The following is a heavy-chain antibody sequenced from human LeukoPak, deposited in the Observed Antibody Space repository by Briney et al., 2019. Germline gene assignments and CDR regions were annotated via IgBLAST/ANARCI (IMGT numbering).Heavy chain of an antibody. Sequence: GGSLRLSCAASGLTVSSSYMSWVRQAPGKGLEWVSIIYIGDNPHYADSVKGRFTISRHDSKNTLYLQMNNLRAEDTAVYYCARVRPWVFDYWGQGTLVTVSS. CDR1: GLTVSSSY. J-gene: IGHJ4*02. CDR3: ARVRPWVFDY. V-gene: IGHV3-53*04. CDR2: IYIGDNP.